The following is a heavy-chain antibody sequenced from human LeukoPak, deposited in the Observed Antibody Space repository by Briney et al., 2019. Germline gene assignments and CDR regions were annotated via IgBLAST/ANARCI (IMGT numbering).Heavy chain of an antibody. V-gene: IGHV4-4*07. CDR1: GGSISSYY. Sequence: RASETLSLTCTVSGGSISSYYWSWIRQPAGKGLEWIGRIYRIGSTNYNPALKSRLTMSLDTSKNQFSLKLSSVTAADTAVYYCAKVSSAYGDAFDIWGQGTMVTVSS. CDR2: IYRIGST. CDR3: AKVSSAYGDAFDI. D-gene: IGHD4-17*01. J-gene: IGHJ3*02.